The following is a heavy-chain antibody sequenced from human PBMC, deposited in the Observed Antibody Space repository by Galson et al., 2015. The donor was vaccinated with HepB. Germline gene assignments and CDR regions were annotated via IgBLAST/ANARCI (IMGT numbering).Heavy chain of an antibody. J-gene: IGHJ1*01. CDR3: AKGARSGTSYEEYFPD. V-gene: IGHV3-23*01. D-gene: IGHD6-6*01. CDR1: GFTFSNYA. CDR2: ITGSGDTT. Sequence: SLRLSCAASGFTFSNYAMNWVRQAPGKGLEWVSIITGSGDTTYYTDSVKGRFTVSRDNSKNTLYLQMSSLRADEDTAVYYCAKGARSGTSYEEYFPDWGQGTLVTVSS.